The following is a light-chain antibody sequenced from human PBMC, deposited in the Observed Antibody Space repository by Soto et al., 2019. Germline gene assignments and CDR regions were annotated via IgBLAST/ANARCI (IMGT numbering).Light chain of an antibody. CDR2: AAS. Sequence: DFQMTQSPSSLSASVGDRVTITCRASQGINNHLAWFQQKPGKVPKVLIYAASTLQSGVTSRFSGSGSGPDFTLTISSLQPEDVATYSCQNYNSAPPAGTFGGGTKVEIK. V-gene: IGKV1-27*01. CDR3: QNYNSAPPAGT. J-gene: IGKJ4*01. CDR1: QGINNH.